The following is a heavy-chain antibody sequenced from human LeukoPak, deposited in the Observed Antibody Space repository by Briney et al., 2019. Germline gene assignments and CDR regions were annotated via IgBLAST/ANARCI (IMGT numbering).Heavy chain of an antibody. CDR3: ARDRSKELLWFGELLGVDY. V-gene: IGHV3-30*04. D-gene: IGHD3-10*01. J-gene: IGHJ4*02. CDR1: GFTFSSYA. Sequence: GGSLRLSCAASGFTFSSYAMHWVRQAPGKGLEWVAVISYDGSNKYYADSVKGRFTISRDNSKNTLYLQMNSLRAEDTAVYYCARDRSKELLWFGELLGVDYWGQGTLVTVSS. CDR2: ISYDGSNK.